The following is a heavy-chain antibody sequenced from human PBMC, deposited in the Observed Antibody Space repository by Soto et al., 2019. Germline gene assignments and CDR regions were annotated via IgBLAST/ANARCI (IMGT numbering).Heavy chain of an antibody. CDR2: INPSVGST. D-gene: IGHD3-3*01. V-gene: IGHV1-46*01. J-gene: IGHJ3*02. CDR1: GYTFTSYD. Sequence: VASVKVSCKASGYTFTSYDMNWVRQAPGQGLEWMGIINPSVGSTSYAQKLQDRVTITRDTSTSTVYMALSSLRSEDTAVYYCARAIPSVLRDALDIWGQGTMVTVSS. CDR3: ARAIPSVLRDALDI.